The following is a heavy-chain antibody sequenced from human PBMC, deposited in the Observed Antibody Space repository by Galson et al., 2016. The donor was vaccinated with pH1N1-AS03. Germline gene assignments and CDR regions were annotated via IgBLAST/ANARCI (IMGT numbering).Heavy chain of an antibody. Sequence: SLRLSCAASGFTVSGNYMNWVRQAPGKGLEWVSVIYSGGNTYYADSVRGRFTISRDNSKNTVYLQMNSLMAEDTAVYHCARDEGRYSFLNWGQGTLVAVSS. J-gene: IGHJ4*02. CDR3: ARDEGRYSFLN. V-gene: IGHV3-53*05. D-gene: IGHD3-9*01. CDR2: IYSGGNT. CDR1: GFTVSGNY.